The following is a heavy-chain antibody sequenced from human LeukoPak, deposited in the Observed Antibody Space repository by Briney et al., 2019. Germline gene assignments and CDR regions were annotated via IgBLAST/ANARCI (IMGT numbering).Heavy chain of an antibody. J-gene: IGHJ3*02. CDR3: ARDLDMVRGVIITSAFDI. CDR2: INPSGGST. V-gene: IGHV1-46*03. D-gene: IGHD3-10*01. Sequence: WXRXAXGQXXXWMGIINPSGGSTSYAQKFQGRVTMTRDTSTSTVYMELSSLRSEDTAVYYCARDLDMVRGVIITSAFDIWGQGTMVTASS.